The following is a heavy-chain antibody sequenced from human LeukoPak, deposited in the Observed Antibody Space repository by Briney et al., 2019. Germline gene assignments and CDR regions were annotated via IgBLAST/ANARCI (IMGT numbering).Heavy chain of an antibody. D-gene: IGHD1-26*01. CDR1: GYIFTGYY. V-gene: IGHV1-2*02. Sequence: ASVKVSCTPSGYIFTGYYMHWVRQAPGQGLEWMGWINPNSGGTNSAQKFQGRVTMTRDTSISTAYMELSRLTSDDTAVYYCARHPYSGSYHFDYWGQGTLVTVSS. CDR3: ARHPYSGSYHFDY. J-gene: IGHJ4*02. CDR2: INPNSGGT.